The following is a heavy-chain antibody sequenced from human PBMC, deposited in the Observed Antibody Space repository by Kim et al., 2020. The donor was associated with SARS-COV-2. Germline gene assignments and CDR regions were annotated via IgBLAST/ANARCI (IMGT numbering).Heavy chain of an antibody. Sequence: SETLSLTCTVSGGSISSYYWSWIRQPPGKGLEWIGYIYYSGSTNYNPSLKSRVTISVDTSKNQFSLKLSSVTAADTAVYYCARDRSSGWYGWFDPWGQGTLVTVSS. D-gene: IGHD6-19*01. CDR2: IYYSGST. CDR3: ARDRSSGWYGWFDP. CDR1: GGSISSYY. J-gene: IGHJ5*02. V-gene: IGHV4-59*01.